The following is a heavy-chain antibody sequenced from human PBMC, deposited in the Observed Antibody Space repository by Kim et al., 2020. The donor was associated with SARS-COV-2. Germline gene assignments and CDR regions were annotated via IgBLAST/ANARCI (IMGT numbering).Heavy chain of an antibody. D-gene: IGHD3-22*01. Sequence: STDYADAVTGRFTISRDNSKNTLYLQMNSLRAEDTAVYYCAKDFEGTMITGDQGTLVTVSS. V-gene: IGHV3-23*01. CDR2: ST. CDR3: AKDFEGTMIT. J-gene: IGHJ4*02.